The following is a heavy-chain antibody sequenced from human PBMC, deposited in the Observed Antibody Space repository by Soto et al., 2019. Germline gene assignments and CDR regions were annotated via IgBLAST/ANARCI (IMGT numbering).Heavy chain of an antibody. CDR2: ISGSGGST. CDR1: GFTFSSYA. Sequence: GGSLRLSCAASGFTFSSYAMSWVRQAPGKGLEWVSAISGSGGSTYYADSVKGRFTISRDNSKNTLYLQMNSLRAEDTAVYYCAKDGSMWYDILTGSPFDYWGQGTLVTVSS. J-gene: IGHJ4*02. CDR3: AKDGSMWYDILTGSPFDY. V-gene: IGHV3-23*01. D-gene: IGHD3-9*01.